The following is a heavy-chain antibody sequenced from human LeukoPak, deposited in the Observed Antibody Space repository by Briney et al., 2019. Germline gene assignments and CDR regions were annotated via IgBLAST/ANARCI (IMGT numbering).Heavy chain of an antibody. CDR1: GFTFDDYA. V-gene: IGHV3-9*01. Sequence: GGSLRLSCAASGFTFDDYAMHWVRQAPGKGLEWVSGISWNSGSIGYADSVKGRFTISRDNAKNSLYLQMNSLIAEDTALYYCAKDISGSGRYYFDYWGQGTLVTVSS. J-gene: IGHJ4*02. D-gene: IGHD6-19*01. CDR3: AKDISGSGRYYFDY. CDR2: ISWNSGSI.